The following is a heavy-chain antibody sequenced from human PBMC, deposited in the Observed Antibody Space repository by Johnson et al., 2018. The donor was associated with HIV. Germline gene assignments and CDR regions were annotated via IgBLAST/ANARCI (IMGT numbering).Heavy chain of an antibody. D-gene: IGHD3-3*01. Sequence: VQVVESGGGLIQPGGSLRLSCAASGFTVSSNYMSWVRQAPGKGLEWVSVIYSGGSTYYADSVKGRFTISRDNDNNSLYLQMNRLRAEDTALYFCARDQEGFYDSVFDIWGQGTMVTVSS. CDR3: ARDQEGFYDSVFDI. J-gene: IGHJ3*02. CDR2: IYSGGST. CDR1: GFTVSSNY. V-gene: IGHV3-53*01.